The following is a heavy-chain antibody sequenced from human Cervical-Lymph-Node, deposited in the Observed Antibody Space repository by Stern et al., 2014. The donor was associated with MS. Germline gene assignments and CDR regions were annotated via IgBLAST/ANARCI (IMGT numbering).Heavy chain of an antibody. Sequence: EVQLEESGGGLVQPGGSLRLSCAASGFTFSSYSMNWVRQAPGKGLEWVSYISSSGSPIYHADSVKGRFTISRDKAKNSLFLQMNSLRAEDTAVYYCARGILGPYGFDVWAKGPRSSSP. CDR2: ISSSGSPI. J-gene: IGHJ6*02. V-gene: IGHV3-48*01. D-gene: IGHD7-27*01. CDR1: GFTFSSYS. CDR3: ARGILGPYGFDV.